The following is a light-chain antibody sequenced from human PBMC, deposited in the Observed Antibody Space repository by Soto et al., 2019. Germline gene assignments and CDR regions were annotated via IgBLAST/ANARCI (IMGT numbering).Light chain of an antibody. CDR1: QSVGRDF. CDR3: QQYASSPLT. Sequence: EIVLTQSPGTLPLSPGERATLSCRASQSVGRDFLAWYQHKPGQAPRLLIHRASSRATDIPDRFSGSGSGTDFILTISRLEPEDFALYYCQQYASSPLTFGGGTKVEIK. V-gene: IGKV3-20*01. J-gene: IGKJ4*01. CDR2: RAS.